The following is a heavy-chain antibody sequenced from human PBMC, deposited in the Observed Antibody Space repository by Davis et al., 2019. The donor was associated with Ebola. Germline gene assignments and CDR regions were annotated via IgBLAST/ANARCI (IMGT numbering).Heavy chain of an antibody. CDR3: AKSGLSFGVVKYHYGMDV. CDR2: INSDGSST. CDR1: GFTFSSYW. D-gene: IGHD3-3*01. Sequence: HTGGSLRLSCAASGFTFSSYWMHCVRQAPGKGLAWVSRINSDGSSTSYADSVKGRFTISRDNAKNTLYLQMSSLRGEDTAVYYCAKSGLSFGVVKYHYGMDVWGKGTTVTVSS. J-gene: IGHJ6*04. V-gene: IGHV3-74*01.